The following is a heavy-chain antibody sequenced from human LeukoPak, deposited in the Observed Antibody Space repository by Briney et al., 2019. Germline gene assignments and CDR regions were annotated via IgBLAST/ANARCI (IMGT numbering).Heavy chain of an antibody. CDR1: GFTFSSYW. CDR2: IKQDGSEK. V-gene: IGHV3-7*01. D-gene: IGHD3-9*01. CDR3: AVDILTGYSNPDY. Sequence: GGSLRLSCAASGFTFSSYWMSWVRQAPGKGLEWVANIKQDGSEKYYVDSVKGRFTISRDNAKNSLYLQMNSLRAEDTAVYYCAVDILTGYSNPDYWGQGTLVTVSS. J-gene: IGHJ4*02.